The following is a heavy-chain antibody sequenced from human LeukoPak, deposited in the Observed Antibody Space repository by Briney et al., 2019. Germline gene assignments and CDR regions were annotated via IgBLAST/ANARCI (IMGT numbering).Heavy chain of an antibody. CDR3: ARGSPTGLGDHGAFDI. D-gene: IGHD3-16*01. V-gene: IGHV4-34*01. J-gene: IGHJ3*02. Sequence: SETLTLTCAIYGGSFSDYYWSWIRQPPSKGLQCIAALNHSRSTTNPPPLKSRVTISVDTSKNQFSLKLSSVTAADTAVYYCARGSPTGLGDHGAFDIWGQGTMVSVSS. CDR1: GGSFSDYY. CDR2: LNHSRST.